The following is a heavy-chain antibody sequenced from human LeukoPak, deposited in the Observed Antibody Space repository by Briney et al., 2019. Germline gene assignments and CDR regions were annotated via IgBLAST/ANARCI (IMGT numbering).Heavy chain of an antibody. J-gene: IGHJ6*02. CDR3: ARCLTDVPRCYYYYGMDV. V-gene: IGHV1-69*13. D-gene: IGHD3-16*01. CDR2: IIPIFGTA. Sequence: SVKVSCKASGYTFTGYYMHWVRQAPGQGLEWMGGIIPIFGTANYAQKFQGRVTITADESTSTAYMELSSLRSEDTAVYYCARCLTDVPRCYYYYGMDVWGQGTTVTVSS. CDR1: GYTFTGYY.